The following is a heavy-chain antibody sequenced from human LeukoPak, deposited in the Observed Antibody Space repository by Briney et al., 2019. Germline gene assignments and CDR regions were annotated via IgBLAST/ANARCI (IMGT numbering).Heavy chain of an antibody. J-gene: IGHJ4*02. CDR3: ARGGASGTYYLDY. D-gene: IGHD3-10*01. CDR1: GFTFSSYT. Sequence: KSGGSLRLSCAASGFTFSSYTMNWVRQAPGKGLEWVSSIHSSSSYIFYADSVKGRFTISRDSAKNSLYLQMNSLRAEDTAVYYCARGGASGTYYLDYWGQGTLVTVSS. V-gene: IGHV3-21*01. CDR2: IHSSSSYI.